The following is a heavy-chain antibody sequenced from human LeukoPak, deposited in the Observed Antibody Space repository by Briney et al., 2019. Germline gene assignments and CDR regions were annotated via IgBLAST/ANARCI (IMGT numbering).Heavy chain of an antibody. CDR1: GFTFSSYW. V-gene: IGHV3-74*01. J-gene: IGHJ6*02. D-gene: IGHD4-17*01. CDR3: ARTPRVTTVDYYYYGMDV. Sequence: GGSLRLSCAASGFTFSSYWMHWVRQAPGKGLVWVSRFNSDGSSTSYADSVKGRFTISRDNAKNTLYLQMNSLRAEDTAVYYCARTPRVTTVDYYYYGMDVWGQGTTVTVSS. CDR2: FNSDGSST.